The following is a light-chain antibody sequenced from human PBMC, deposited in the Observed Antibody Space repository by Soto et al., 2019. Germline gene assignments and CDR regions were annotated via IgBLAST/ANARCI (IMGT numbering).Light chain of an antibody. CDR3: TSYTISSTYV. CDR1: SSDIGDYNY. CDR2: EVS. Sequence: QSALTQPASVSGSPGQSITISCTGTSSDIGDYNYVSWYQHHPGKAPKLMIFEVSNRPSGVSHRFSGSKSGNTASLTISGLQAEDEADYYCTSYTISSTYVFGTGTKLTVL. V-gene: IGLV2-14*01. J-gene: IGLJ1*01.